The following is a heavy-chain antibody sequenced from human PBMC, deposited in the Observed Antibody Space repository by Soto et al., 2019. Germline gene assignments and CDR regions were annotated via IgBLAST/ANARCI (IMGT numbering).Heavy chain of an antibody. D-gene: IGHD4-17*01. J-gene: IGHJ6*03. CDR3: ARVTLTVTSDLYYYYMDV. CDR2: VYHSGGS. V-gene: IGHV4-4*02. CDR1: GGSISGSNW. Sequence: QVQLQESGPGLVKPSGTLSLTCTVSGGSISGSNWWTWVRQPPGKGLEWIGEVYHSGGSNYNPSLESRVTMSVDRSRNQFSLDLSSATAADTAVYYGARVTLTVTSDLYYYYMDVWGKGTTVTVSS.